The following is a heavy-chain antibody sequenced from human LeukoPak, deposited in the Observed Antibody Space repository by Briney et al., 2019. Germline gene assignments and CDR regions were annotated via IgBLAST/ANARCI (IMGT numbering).Heavy chain of an antibody. V-gene: IGHV4-39*01. J-gene: IGHJ4*02. CDR1: GGSISNSGYF. D-gene: IGHD3-10*01. CDR3: LRSHGAY. CDR2: IHYSGST. Sequence: SETLSLTCTVFGGSISNSGYFWGWIRQPPGKGLELIGNIHYSGSTYYNPSLKSRVTISVDTSKNQFSLKLTSVTAADTAMYYCLRSHGAYWGQGTLVTVSS.